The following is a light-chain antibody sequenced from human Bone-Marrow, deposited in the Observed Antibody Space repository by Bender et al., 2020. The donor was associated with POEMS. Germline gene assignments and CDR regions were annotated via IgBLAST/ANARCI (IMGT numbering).Light chain of an antibody. Sequence: QSTLTQPASVSGSPGQSITISCTGTSSDLSAYNYVSWYQHHPGKAPKLIIYDVTQRPLGVPDRFSASKSGNTASLTISGLQVDDESDYYCCSYSGSYTWVFGGGTKVTVL. CDR2: DVT. CDR3: CSYSGSYTWV. V-gene: IGLV2-11*01. CDR1: SSDLSAYNY. J-gene: IGLJ3*02.